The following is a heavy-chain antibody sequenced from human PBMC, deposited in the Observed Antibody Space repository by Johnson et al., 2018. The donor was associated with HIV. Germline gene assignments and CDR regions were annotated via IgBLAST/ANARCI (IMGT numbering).Heavy chain of an antibody. Sequence: QMLLVESGGGVVQPGRSLRLSCAASGFTFSSYAMHWVRQAPGKGLEWVAVISYDGINKYYADSVKGRFTISRDNSKNTLYLQMNSLRGEDTAVYYCAKDCSSGWWRITKSDAFDIWGQGTMVTVSS. CDR1: GFTFSSYA. CDR2: ISYDGINK. J-gene: IGHJ3*02. D-gene: IGHD6-19*01. V-gene: IGHV3-30-3*02. CDR3: AKDCSSGWWRITKSDAFDI.